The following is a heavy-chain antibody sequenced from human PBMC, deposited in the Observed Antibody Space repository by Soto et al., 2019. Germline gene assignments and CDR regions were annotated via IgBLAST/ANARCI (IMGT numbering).Heavy chain of an antibody. D-gene: IGHD6-19*01. J-gene: IGHJ5*02. CDR1: GGTFSSYT. CDR3: ARVAYSSGWSNWFDP. Sequence: SVKVSCKASGGTFSSYTISWVRQAPGQGLEWMGRIIPILGIANYAQKFQGRVTITADKSTGTAYMELSSLRSEDTAVYYCARVAYSSGWSNWFDPWGQGTLVTV. V-gene: IGHV1-69*02. CDR2: IIPILGIA.